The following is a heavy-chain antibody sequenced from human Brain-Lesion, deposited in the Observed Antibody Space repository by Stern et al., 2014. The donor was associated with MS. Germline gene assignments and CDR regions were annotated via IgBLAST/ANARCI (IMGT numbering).Heavy chain of an antibody. D-gene: IGHD6-6*01. J-gene: IGHJ4*02. CDR2: IWPGDSDT. CDR1: GYRFTSNW. V-gene: IGHV5-51*01. Sequence: VQLVESGAEVKKPGESLKISCKGSGYRFTSNWIGWVRQMPGKGLEWMGIIWPGDSDTRYSPSFQGQVTISADKSISTAYLQWSSLQASDTAMYYCARRGDSSSSGFDYWGQGTRVSVSS. CDR3: ARRGDSSSSGFDY.